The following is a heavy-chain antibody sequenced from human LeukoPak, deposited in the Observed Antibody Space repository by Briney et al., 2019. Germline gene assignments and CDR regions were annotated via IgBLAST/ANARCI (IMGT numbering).Heavy chain of an antibody. CDR2: IYYSGST. Sequence: SETLSLTCTVSGCSISSSSYYWGWLRQAPGKGLEWIRSIYYSGSTYYIPSLKSRVTISVDTSKNQFSLKLSSVTAADTAVYYCARERQKRGYSYGTVSWGQGTLVTVSS. D-gene: IGHD5-18*01. CDR1: GCSISSSSYY. CDR3: ARERQKRGYSYGTVS. V-gene: IGHV4-39*02. J-gene: IGHJ5*02.